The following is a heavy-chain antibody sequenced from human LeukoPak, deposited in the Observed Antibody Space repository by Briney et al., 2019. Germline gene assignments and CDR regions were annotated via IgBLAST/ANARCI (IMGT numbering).Heavy chain of an antibody. V-gene: IGHV3-23*01. Sequence: GGSLRLSCVASGFSFSNYALTWVRQAPGKGPEWVSSIRVGGDGPQYSDSVKGRFTISRDNSKNTLYLQMNSLRAEDTAVYYCAKVMGENTWDMVFDVWGQGTLVTVSS. J-gene: IGHJ3*01. CDR1: GFSFSNYA. D-gene: IGHD1-26*01. CDR2: IRVGGDGP. CDR3: AKVMGENTWDMVFDV.